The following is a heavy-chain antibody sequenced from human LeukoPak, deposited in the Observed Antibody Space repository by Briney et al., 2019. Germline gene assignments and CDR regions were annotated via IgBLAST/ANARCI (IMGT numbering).Heavy chain of an antibody. CDR3: ARCVVVPAAIRRQYNWFDP. CDR1: GGSFSGHY. V-gene: IGHV4-34*01. D-gene: IGHD2-2*02. CDR2: INHSGST. Sequence: PSETLSLTCAVYGGSFSGHYWSWIRQPPGKGLEWIGEINHSGSTNYNPYLTSRGTISFGTSKNQFSLKLSSVTAADTAVYYCARCVVVPAAIRRQYNWFDPWGQGTLVTVSS. J-gene: IGHJ5*02.